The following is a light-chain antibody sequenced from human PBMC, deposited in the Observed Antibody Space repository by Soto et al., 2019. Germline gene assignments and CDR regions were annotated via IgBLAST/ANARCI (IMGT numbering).Light chain of an antibody. V-gene: IGKV3-20*01. CDR2: GAS. CDR1: QSVSSSY. Sequence: LDHSRGKECRSGEECTSLWSTYSQSVSSSYLAWYQQKPGQAPRLLIYGASSRAIGFPERFSGSGSGTDFTLTISSLQPEDFAVYYCQQYGSPPGTFGQGTKVDIK. CDR3: QQYGSPPGT. J-gene: IGKJ1*01.